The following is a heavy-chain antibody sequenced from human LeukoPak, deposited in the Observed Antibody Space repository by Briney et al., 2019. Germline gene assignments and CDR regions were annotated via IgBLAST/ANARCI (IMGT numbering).Heavy chain of an antibody. D-gene: IGHD3-22*01. CDR1: GGSISSYY. CDR2: IYYSGST. CDR3: ASGYDSGGGGYFDL. J-gene: IGHJ2*01. Sequence: SETLSLTCTVSGGSISSYYWSWIRQPPGKGLEWIGYIYYSGSTNYNPSLKSRVTISVDTSKNQFSLKLSSVTAADTAVYYCASGYDSGGGGYFDLWGRGTLVTVSS. V-gene: IGHV4-59*01.